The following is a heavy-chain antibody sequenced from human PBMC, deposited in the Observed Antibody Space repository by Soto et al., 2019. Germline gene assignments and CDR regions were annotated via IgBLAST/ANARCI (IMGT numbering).Heavy chain of an antibody. J-gene: IGHJ4*02. V-gene: IGHV3-23*01. Sequence: GGSLRLSCAASGFTFSSYAMSWVRQAPGKGLEWVSGICSSGGSTYYADSVKGRFTISRDNSKNTLYLQMNSLRAEDTAVYYCAKFSRDIVVVPAATDFWGQGTLVTVSS. CDR1: GFTFSSYA. CDR3: AKFSRDIVVVPAATDF. D-gene: IGHD2-2*01. CDR2: ICSSGGST.